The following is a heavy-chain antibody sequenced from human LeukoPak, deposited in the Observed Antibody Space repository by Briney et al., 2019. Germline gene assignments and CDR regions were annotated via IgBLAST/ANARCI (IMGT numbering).Heavy chain of an antibody. V-gene: IGHV3-33*06. Sequence: GGSLRLSCAASGFTFSSYGMHWVRQAPGKGLEWVAVIWYDGSNKYYADSVKGRFTISRDNSKNTLSLQMNSLRAEDTAVYYCAKTMERWLGNWFDPWGQGTLVTVSS. CDR2: IWYDGSNK. CDR3: AKTMERWLGNWFDP. J-gene: IGHJ5*02. D-gene: IGHD6-19*01. CDR1: GFTFSSYG.